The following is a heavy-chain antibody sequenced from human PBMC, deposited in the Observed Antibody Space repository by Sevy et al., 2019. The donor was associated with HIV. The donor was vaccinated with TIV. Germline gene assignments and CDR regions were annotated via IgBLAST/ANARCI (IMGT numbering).Heavy chain of an antibody. CDR2: ISYDGSDT. Sequence: GGSLRLSCAASGFAFSNYYAMHWVRQAPGKGLEWVALISYDGSDTYYADSVKGRFTVSRDNFKNTLFLQMNSLTTEDTDVYYCARPRANYVDHYFFYAMDVWGQGTTVTVSS. D-gene: IGHD4-17*01. CDR3: ARPRANYVDHYFFYAMDV. CDR1: GFAFSNYYA. J-gene: IGHJ6*02. V-gene: IGHV3-30-3*01.